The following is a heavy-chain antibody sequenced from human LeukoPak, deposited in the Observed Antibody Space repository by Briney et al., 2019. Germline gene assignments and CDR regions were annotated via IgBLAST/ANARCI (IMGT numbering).Heavy chain of an antibody. Sequence: SETLSLTCTVSGGSISSYYWSWIRQPPGKGLEWIGYIYYSGSTNYNPSLKSRVTISVDTSKNQLSLKLSSATAADTAVYYCAREGLRFRYFDYWGQGTLVTVPS. D-gene: IGHD3-3*01. CDR3: AREGLRFRYFDY. CDR2: IYYSGST. V-gene: IGHV4-59*01. CDR1: GGSISSYY. J-gene: IGHJ4*02.